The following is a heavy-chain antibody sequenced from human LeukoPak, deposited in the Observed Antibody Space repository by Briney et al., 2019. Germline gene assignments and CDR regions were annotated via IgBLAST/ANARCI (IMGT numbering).Heavy chain of an antibody. D-gene: IGHD3-9*01. CDR3: AAGLPIYYCYYYMDV. V-gene: IGHV1-69*06. Sequence: SVKVSCKASGGTFSSYAISWVRQAPGQGLEWMGRIIPIFGTANYAQKFQGRVTITADKSTSTAYMELSSLRSEDTAVYYCAAGLPIYYCYYYMDVWGKGTTVTVSS. CDR2: IIPIFGTA. CDR1: GGTFSSYA. J-gene: IGHJ6*03.